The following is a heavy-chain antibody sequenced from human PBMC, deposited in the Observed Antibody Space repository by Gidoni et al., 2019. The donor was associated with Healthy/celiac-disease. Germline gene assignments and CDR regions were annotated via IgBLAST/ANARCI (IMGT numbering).Heavy chain of an antibody. J-gene: IGHJ6*02. Sequence: EVQLVESGGGLVKPGGSLRLSCAASGFTFSSYSMNWVRHAPGKGLEWVSSISSSSSYIYYADSVKGRFTISRDNAKNSLYLQMNSLRAEDTAVYYCARDSTDSGSYFLPKNYYYYYGMDVWGQGTTVTVSS. CDR1: GFTFSSYS. V-gene: IGHV3-21*01. D-gene: IGHD1-26*01. CDR3: ARDSTDSGSYFLPKNYYYYYGMDV. CDR2: ISSSSSYI.